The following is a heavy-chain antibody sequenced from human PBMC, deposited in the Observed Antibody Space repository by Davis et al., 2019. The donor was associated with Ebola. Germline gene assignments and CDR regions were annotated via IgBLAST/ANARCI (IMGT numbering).Heavy chain of an antibody. CDR1: GFSFSSSI. V-gene: IGHV3-48*02. CDR3: ARVLDLPGIAVADHFDY. D-gene: IGHD6-19*01. J-gene: IGHJ4*02. Sequence: SLIISCASSGFSFSSSIMKLVRPAPGEGLEWGSYISSSSNTIYDADAEKGRFTITRDNAKNSLYRQMNSLGDEDTALYYCARVLDLPGIAVADHFDYWGQGILVTVSS. CDR2: ISSSSNTI.